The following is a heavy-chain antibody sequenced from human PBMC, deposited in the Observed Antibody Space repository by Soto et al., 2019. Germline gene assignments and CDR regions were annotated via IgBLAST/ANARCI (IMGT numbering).Heavy chain of an antibody. Sequence: PSESLALPRAVSAASFSKYYWAGIRQPPGKGLEWIGYIYFNGNTKYNPSLEGRLTISIDTSKKEFSLKLTSMTAADAAVYYCASVTFGGIVLAHWGQGTLVTVSS. D-gene: IGHD3-16*01. V-gene: IGHV4-59*01. J-gene: IGHJ4*02. CDR2: IYFNGNT. CDR1: AASFSKYY. CDR3: ASVTFGGIVLAH.